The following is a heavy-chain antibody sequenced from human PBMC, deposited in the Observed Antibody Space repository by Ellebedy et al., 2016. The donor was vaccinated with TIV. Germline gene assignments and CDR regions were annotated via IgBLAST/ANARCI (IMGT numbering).Heavy chain of an antibody. J-gene: IGHJ5*02. Sequence: GESLKISCEGSGYIFSSYWIIWVRQKPGKGLEWMGTIDPSDSETKYSPSFQGHVTISADKSISTAYLQWSSLKASDTAMYYCARCGRAGNYDILTGFISWGQGTLVTVSS. V-gene: IGHV5-10-1*01. D-gene: IGHD3-9*01. CDR1: GYIFSSYW. CDR3: ARCGRAGNYDILTGFIS. CDR2: IDPSDSET.